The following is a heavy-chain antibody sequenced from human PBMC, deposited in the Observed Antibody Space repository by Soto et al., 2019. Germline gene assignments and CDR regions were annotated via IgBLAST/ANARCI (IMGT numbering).Heavy chain of an antibody. CDR1: DGSISSYY. Sequence: PSETLSLTCTVSDGSISSYYWNWIRQPPGKGLEWIGYVYYSGSTYYNPSLKSRVTISVDTSKNQFSLKLSSVTAADTAVYYCARHVDTAMAYFDYWGQGTLVTVSS. CDR2: VYYSGST. V-gene: IGHV4-59*04. J-gene: IGHJ4*02. D-gene: IGHD5-18*01. CDR3: ARHVDTAMAYFDY.